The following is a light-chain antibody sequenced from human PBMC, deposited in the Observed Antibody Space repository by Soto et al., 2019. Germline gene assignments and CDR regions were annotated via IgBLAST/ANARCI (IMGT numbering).Light chain of an antibody. J-gene: IGLJ3*02. V-gene: IGLV1-44*01. CDR1: TSNVESNT. CDR3: VAWDASVNGWV. Sequence: QSVLTQPPSASGTPGQTVSISCSGSTSNVESNTVNWYQQLPGTAPKLVIYRDSKRPSGVPDRFSGSKSRTSACLAISGLHPDDEADYYCVAWDASVNGWVFGGGTKVTVL. CDR2: RDS.